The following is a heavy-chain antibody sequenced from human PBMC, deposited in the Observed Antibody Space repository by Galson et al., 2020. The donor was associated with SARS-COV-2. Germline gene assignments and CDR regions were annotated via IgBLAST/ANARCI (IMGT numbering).Heavy chain of an antibody. D-gene: IGHD1-1*01. CDR3: ARGGWNNAHYYSYMDV. Sequence: SVKVSCKASGGTFSRYAISWVRQAPGQGLEWMGGIIPIFGTEKYAQKFQGRVTITADELTSTAYMEMSSLRSEDTAVYYCARGGWNNAHYYSYMDVWGKGTTVTVSS. CDR1: GGTFSRYA. CDR2: IIPIFGTE. V-gene: IGHV1-69*13. J-gene: IGHJ6*03.